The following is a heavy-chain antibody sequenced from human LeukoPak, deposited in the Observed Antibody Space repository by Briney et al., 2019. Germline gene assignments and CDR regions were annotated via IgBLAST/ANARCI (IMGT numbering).Heavy chain of an antibody. V-gene: IGHV3-33*06. J-gene: IGHJ4*02. CDR3: AKDAERGFDFSNSLQS. CDR2: IWNDGSDK. CDR1: GFTFNHYA. D-gene: IGHD4-11*01. Sequence: PGGSLRLSCTTSGFTFNHYAMHWVRQAPGKGLQWVAVIWNDGSDKYYGDSVKGRFTISRDNSKKTVYLQLSSLRVEDTAVYYCAKDAERGFDFSNSLQSWGQGTLVTVSS.